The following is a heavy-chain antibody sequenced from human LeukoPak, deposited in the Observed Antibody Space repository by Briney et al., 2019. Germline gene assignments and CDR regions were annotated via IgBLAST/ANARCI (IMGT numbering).Heavy chain of an antibody. Sequence: SETLSLTCTVSNVSFTAFYWSWLRQPPGKGLEWIGEVSPDGGATYNPSLKSRVTISRDTSEDRLSLTVRSVTAADTAMYYCARIRCGPCNGICYNHWAQGTRVTVSS. CDR3: ARIRCGPCNGICYNH. CDR1: NVSFTAFY. CDR2: VSPDGGA. J-gene: IGHJ4*02. V-gene: IGHV4-34*01. D-gene: IGHD2-8*01.